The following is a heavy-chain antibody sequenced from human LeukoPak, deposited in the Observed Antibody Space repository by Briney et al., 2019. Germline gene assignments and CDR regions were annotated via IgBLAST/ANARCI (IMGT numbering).Heavy chain of an antibody. V-gene: IGHV5-51*01. CDR1: GYLFTSYW. D-gene: IGHD3-10*01. CDR3: ARGRGTGSPIGPRYFDL. Sequence: GESLKISCKGSGYLFTSYWIAWVRQMPGKGLEWMGIIYPADSDTRYSPSFQGHVTISADKSISTAFLRWTSMKASDTAIYYCARGRGTGSPIGPRYFDLWGRGTLVTVSS. J-gene: IGHJ2*01. CDR2: IYPADSDT.